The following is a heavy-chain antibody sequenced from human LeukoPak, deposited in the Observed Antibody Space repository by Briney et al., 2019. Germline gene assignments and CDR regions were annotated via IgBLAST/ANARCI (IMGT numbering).Heavy chain of an antibody. CDR2: ISSSSSTI. D-gene: IGHD3-10*01. Sequence: GGSLRLSCAASGFTFSSYSMNWVRQAPGKGLEWVSYISSSSSTIYYADSVKGRFTISRENAKNSLYLQMNSLRAGDTAVYYCARSRVTMVRGVVLPPWYFDLWGRGTLVTVSS. J-gene: IGHJ2*01. CDR1: GFTFSSYS. CDR3: ARSRVTMVRGVVLPPWYFDL. V-gene: IGHV3-48*01.